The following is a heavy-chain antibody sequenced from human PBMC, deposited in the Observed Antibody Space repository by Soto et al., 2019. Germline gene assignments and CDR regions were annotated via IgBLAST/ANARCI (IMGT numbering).Heavy chain of an antibody. J-gene: IGHJ6*02. CDR2: IYYSGST. CDR3: ARVGRIWFGDGMDV. CDR1: GGSISSGGYY. D-gene: IGHD3-10*01. V-gene: IGHV4-31*03. Sequence: QVQLQESGPGLVKPSQTLSLTCTVSGGSISSGGYYWSWIRQHPGKGLEWIGYIYYSGSTYYNPSLKSRVTXXVXTXKNQFSLKLSSVTAADTAVYYCARVGRIWFGDGMDVWGQGTTVTVSS.